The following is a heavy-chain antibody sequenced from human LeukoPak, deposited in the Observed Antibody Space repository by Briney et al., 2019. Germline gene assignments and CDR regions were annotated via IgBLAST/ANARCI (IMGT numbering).Heavy chain of an antibody. CDR1: GFTFSSYA. D-gene: IGHD4-23*01. J-gene: IGHJ4*02. CDR3: ARNGGNSDYDY. V-gene: IGHV3-23*01. CDR2: ISGSGNRT. Sequence: GGSLRLSCAASGFTFSSYAMSWVRQAPGKGLEWVPSISGSGNRTYYADSVKGRFTISRDNSKNTLFLQMNSLRAKDTAVYYCARNGGNSDYDYWGQGTLVTVSA.